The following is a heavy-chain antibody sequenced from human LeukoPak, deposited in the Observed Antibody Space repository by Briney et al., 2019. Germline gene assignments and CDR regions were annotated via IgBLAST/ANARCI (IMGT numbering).Heavy chain of an antibody. Sequence: GGSLRLSCATSGFIFDDYTMHWVRQAPGKGLEWVSLISWDGSTTYYADSVKGRFTISRDNSKNTLYLQMNSLRAEDTAVYYCAKLRITIFGVVTHFDYWGQGTLVTVSS. V-gene: IGHV3-43*01. CDR3: AKLRITIFGVVTHFDY. D-gene: IGHD3-3*01. CDR1: GFIFDDYT. J-gene: IGHJ4*02. CDR2: ISWDGSTT.